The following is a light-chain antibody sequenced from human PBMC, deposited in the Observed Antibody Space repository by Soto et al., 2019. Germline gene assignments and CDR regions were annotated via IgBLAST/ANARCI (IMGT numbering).Light chain of an antibody. Sequence: DIVMTQSPDSPAASLGERASLNCRSSLTVLYSSNNKSYLAWYQQKPGQPPKLLIYWASTREAGVPERFSGSGSATYFTLTISSLQAEDFAVYYRQQYNSWPLTFGGGTKV. V-gene: IGKV4-1*01. J-gene: IGKJ4*01. CDR3: QQYNSWPLT. CDR1: LTVLYSSNNKSY. CDR2: WAS.